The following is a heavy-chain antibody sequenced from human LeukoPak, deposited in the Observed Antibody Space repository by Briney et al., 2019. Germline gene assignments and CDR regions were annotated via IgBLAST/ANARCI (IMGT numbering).Heavy chain of an antibody. CDR1: GFSFSSYA. D-gene: IGHD1-26*01. V-gene: IGHV3-23*01. CDR3: AKASEVGRGYFDY. J-gene: IGHJ4*02. CDR2: ISGSGGST. Sequence: GGSLRLSCAASGFSFSSYAVSWVRQAPGKGLEWVSVISGSGGSTNYAASVKGRFTMSRDNSQSTLYLQMNSLRVEDTAVYYCAKASEVGRGYFDYWGQGTLVTVSS.